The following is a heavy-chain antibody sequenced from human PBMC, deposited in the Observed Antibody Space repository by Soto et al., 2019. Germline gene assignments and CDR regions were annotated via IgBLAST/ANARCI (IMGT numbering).Heavy chain of an antibody. CDR3: ARHIHNQGFEYYFDS. CDR1: GGSITSSGSA. CDR2: IDYSGNI. D-gene: IGHD1-1*01. V-gene: IGHV4-39*01. Sequence: SETLSLTCNASGGSITSSGSAWGWIRQSPGKGLEWIGTIDYSGNIYYIPSPKSRITISVDTSKNQISLKLSSATAADTAVYYCARHIHNQGFEYYFDSWGQGTLVTVSS. J-gene: IGHJ4*02.